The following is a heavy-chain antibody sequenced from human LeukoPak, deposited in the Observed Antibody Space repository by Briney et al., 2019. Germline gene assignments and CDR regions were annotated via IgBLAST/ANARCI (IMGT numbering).Heavy chain of an antibody. Sequence: GGSLRLSCAASGFTFSDYYMSWIRQAPGKGLEWVSYISRSSDTIYYADSVKGRFTISRDNAKNSVYLQMNSLRAEDTAVYYCARAQHYDILTGYYRAGAFDIWGQGTMVTVSS. D-gene: IGHD3-9*01. CDR3: ARAQHYDILTGYYRAGAFDI. J-gene: IGHJ3*02. CDR2: ISRSSDTI. CDR1: GFTFSDYY. V-gene: IGHV3-11*04.